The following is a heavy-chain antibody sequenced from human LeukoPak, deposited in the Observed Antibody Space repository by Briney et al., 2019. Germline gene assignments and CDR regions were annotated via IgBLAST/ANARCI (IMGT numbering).Heavy chain of an antibody. V-gene: IGHV1-2*02. CDR1: GYTFTGYY. Sequence: GASVKVSCKASGYTFTGYYMHWVRQAPGQGLEWMGWINPNGGGTNYAQKFQGRVTMTRDTSISTAYMELSRLRSDDTAVYYCARTSDSSGYLLGNWGQGILVTVSS. J-gene: IGHJ4*02. D-gene: IGHD3-22*01. CDR2: INPNGGGT. CDR3: ARTSDSSGYLLGN.